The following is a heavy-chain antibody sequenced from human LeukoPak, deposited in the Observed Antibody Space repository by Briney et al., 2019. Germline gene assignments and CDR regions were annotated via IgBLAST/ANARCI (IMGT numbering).Heavy chain of an antibody. J-gene: IGHJ4*02. CDR3: AKALAPPGAYCGGDCYLSY. Sequence: GGSLRLSCAASGFTFDDYAMHWVRQAPGKGLEWVSGISWNSGSIGYADSVKGRFTISRDNSKNTLYLQMNSLRAEDTAVYYCAKALAPPGAYCGGDCYLSYWGQGTLVTVSS. CDR2: ISWNSGSI. D-gene: IGHD2-21*02. V-gene: IGHV3-9*01. CDR1: GFTFDDYA.